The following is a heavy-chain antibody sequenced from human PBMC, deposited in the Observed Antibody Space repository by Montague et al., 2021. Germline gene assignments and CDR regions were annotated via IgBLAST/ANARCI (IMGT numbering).Heavy chain of an antibody. D-gene: IGHD3-10*01. CDR3: ASEGVGDLLFSFDS. Sequence: CAISGDSVSNNNAAWNWIRESPSRGLEWLGRTYYRSTWYTDYAVSVIGRIAINQDTSQNQFSLQLNSVTPEDTAVYYCASEGVGDLLFSFDSWGQGTLVTVSS. CDR2: TYYRSTWYT. J-gene: IGHJ4*02. CDR1: GDSVSNNNAA. V-gene: IGHV6-1*01.